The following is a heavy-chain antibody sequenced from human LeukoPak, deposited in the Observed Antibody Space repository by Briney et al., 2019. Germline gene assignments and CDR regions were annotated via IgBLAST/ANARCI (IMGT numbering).Heavy chain of an antibody. D-gene: IGHD3-9*01. J-gene: IGHJ3*02. CDR3: ARGGDWLSPCNAFDI. V-gene: IGHV4-34*01. Sequence: PSETLSLTCAVYGGSFSGYYWSWIRQPPGKGLEWIGEINHSGSTNYNPSLKSRVTISVDTSKNQFSLKLSSVTAADTAVYYCARGGDWLSPCNAFDIWGQGTMVTVSS. CDR2: INHSGST. CDR1: GGSFSGYY.